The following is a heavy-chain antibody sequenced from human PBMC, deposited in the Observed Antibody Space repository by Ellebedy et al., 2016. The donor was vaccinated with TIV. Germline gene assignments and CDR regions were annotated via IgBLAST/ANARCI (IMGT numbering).Heavy chain of an antibody. CDR1: GYTFTTYG. J-gene: IGHJ3*02. CDR3: ARGLGVGPTDDAFDI. CDR2: ISAYNGNT. V-gene: IGHV1-18*01. D-gene: IGHD1-26*01. Sequence: ASVKVSCXASGYTFTTYGITWVRQAPGQGLEWMGWISAYNGNTNYAQKLQGRVSMTTDTSTGTAYVELRSLISDDTAVYYCARGLGVGPTDDAFDIWGQGTMVTVSS.